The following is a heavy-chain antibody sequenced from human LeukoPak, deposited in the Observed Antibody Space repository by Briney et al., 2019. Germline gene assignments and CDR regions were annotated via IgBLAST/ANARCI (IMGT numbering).Heavy chain of an antibody. CDR3: ARQSGSYYPHYFDY. J-gene: IGHJ4*02. CDR1: GGYFSSYY. Sequence: SGTLSLTCADYGGYFSSYYWCWIRQSLGRGLEWIGEINHSGSTYYNPSLKSRVTISVDTSKNQVSMKLSSVTAAETAVYYCARQSGSYYPHYFDYWGQGTLVTVSS. V-gene: IGHV4-34*01. CDR2: INHSGST. D-gene: IGHD1-26*01.